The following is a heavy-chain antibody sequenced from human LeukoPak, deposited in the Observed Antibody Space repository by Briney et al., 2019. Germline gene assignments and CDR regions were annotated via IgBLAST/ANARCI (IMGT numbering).Heavy chain of an antibody. V-gene: IGHV4-39*01. D-gene: IGHD6-19*01. Sequence: PSETLSLTCTVSGGSNSSSSYYWGWIRQPPGKGLEWIGSIYYSGSTYYNPSLKSRVTISVDTSKNQFSLKLSSVTAADTAVYYCARHPRDSSGYIDYWGQGTLVTVSS. CDR1: GGSNSSSSYY. CDR2: IYYSGST. J-gene: IGHJ4*02. CDR3: ARHPRDSSGYIDY.